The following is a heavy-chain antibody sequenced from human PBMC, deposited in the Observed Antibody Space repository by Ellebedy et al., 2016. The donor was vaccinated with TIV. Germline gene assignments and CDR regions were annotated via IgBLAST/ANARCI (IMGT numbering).Heavy chain of an antibody. Sequence: PGGSLRLSCGVSGLSFGGSWMAWIRQVPGKGLQWVAGMSPDGSVIDHVDSVKGRFTISRDNARNLLYLQMNSLRVEDTAVYFCARNPAFGAIDYWGQGALVIVSS. V-gene: IGHV3-7*03. CDR3: ARNPAFGAIDY. D-gene: IGHD3-16*01. J-gene: IGHJ4*02. CDR2: MSPDGSVI. CDR1: GLSFGGSW.